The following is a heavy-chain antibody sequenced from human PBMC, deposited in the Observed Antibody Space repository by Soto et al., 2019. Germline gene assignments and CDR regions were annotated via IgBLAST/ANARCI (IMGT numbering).Heavy chain of an antibody. J-gene: IGHJ4*02. CDR2: VDYTGSYT. V-gene: IGHV3-23*01. Sequence: QPGGSLRLSCAASGFTFSGFAMNWVRQPPGKGLEWVSSVDYTGSYTFYAASVKGRFTISRDNSKNMVYLELNSLRAEDTAVYYCAKRSGGFSEFDYWGQGTLVIVYS. CDR1: GFTFSGFA. CDR3: AKRSGGFSEFDY. D-gene: IGHD5-12*01.